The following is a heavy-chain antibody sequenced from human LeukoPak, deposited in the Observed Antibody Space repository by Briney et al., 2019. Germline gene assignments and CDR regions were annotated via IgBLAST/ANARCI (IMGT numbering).Heavy chain of an antibody. V-gene: IGHV4-61*02. J-gene: IGHJ4*02. D-gene: IGHD5-24*01. CDR1: GGSISSGSYY. CDR2: IYTSGST. CDR3: ARGGVETPDYFDY. Sequence: SQTLSLTCTVSGGSISSGSYYWSWIRQPAGKGLEWIGRIYTSGSTNYNPSLKSRVTISVDTSRKQFSLKLSSVTAADTAVYYCARGGVETPDYFDYWGQGTLVTVSS.